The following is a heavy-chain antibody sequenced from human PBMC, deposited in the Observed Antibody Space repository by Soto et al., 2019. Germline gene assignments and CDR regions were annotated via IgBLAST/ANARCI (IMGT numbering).Heavy chain of an antibody. CDR3: ARGLGLNYFDI. CDR1: GYTFTCYA. D-gene: IGHD1-7*01. CDR2: INAGNGNT. J-gene: IGHJ3*02. Sequence: APVEVSCKASGYTFTCYALYWVRQAPGKRLEWMGWINAGNGNTKYSQKFQGRVTITRDTSASTAYMELSSLRSEDTAVYYCARGLGLNYFDIWGQGTMVTVSS. V-gene: IGHV1-3*01.